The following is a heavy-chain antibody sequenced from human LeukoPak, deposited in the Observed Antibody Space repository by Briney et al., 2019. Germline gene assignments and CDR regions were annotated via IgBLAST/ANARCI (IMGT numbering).Heavy chain of an antibody. D-gene: IGHD6-13*01. CDR2: ISSSGSTI. V-gene: IGHV3-11*04. CDR1: GFTFSDCY. J-gene: IGHJ4*02. Sequence: PGGSLRLSCAASGFTFSDCYMSWIRQAPGKGLEWVSYISSSGSTIYYADSVKGRFTISRDNAKNSLYLQMNSLRAEDTAVYYCARAYIADAPADYWGQGTLVTVSS. CDR3: ARAYIADAPADY.